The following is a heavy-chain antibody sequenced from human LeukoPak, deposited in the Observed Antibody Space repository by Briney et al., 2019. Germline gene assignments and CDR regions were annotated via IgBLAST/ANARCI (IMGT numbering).Heavy chain of an antibody. CDR1: GFTFSSYA. V-gene: IGHV3-23*01. D-gene: IGHD3-22*01. CDR2: ISGSGGST. J-gene: IGHJ4*02. Sequence: PGGSLGLSCAASGFTFSSYAMSWVRQAPGKGLEWVSAISGSGGSTYYADSVKGRFTISRDNSKNTLYLQMNSLRAEDTAVYYCAKDLQYYYDSSPLGYWGQGTLVTVSS. CDR3: AKDLQYYYDSSPLGY.